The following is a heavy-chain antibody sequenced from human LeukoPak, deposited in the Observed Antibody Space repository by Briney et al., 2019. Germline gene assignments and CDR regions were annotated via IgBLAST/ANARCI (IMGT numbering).Heavy chain of an antibody. D-gene: IGHD2-2*02. Sequence: SETLSLTCTVSGGSISSSSYYWGWIRQPPGKGLEWIGSIYYSGSTYYNPSLKSRVTISVDTSKNQFSLKLSSVTAADTAVYYCARELVEDCSSTSCYIGGTFDYWGQGTLVTVSS. V-gene: IGHV4-39*02. J-gene: IGHJ4*02. CDR1: GGSISSSSYY. CDR2: IYYSGST. CDR3: ARELVEDCSSTSCYIGGTFDY.